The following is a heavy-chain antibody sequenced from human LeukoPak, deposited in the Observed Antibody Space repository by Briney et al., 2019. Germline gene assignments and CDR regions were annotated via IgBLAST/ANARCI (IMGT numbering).Heavy chain of an antibody. CDR2: VNSDGSRT. V-gene: IGHV3-74*03. Sequence: QTGGSLRLSCAASGFTFCSYWMHWVRQAPGKGLVWVSRVNSDGSRTTYADSVKGRFTISRDNDKNTLYLQMNSLRAEDTAVYYCASLYLCYECSPSSDSFNIWGQGTVVTVSS. D-gene: IGHD3-22*01. J-gene: IGHJ3*02. CDR3: ASLYLCYECSPSSDSFNI. CDR1: GFTFCSYW.